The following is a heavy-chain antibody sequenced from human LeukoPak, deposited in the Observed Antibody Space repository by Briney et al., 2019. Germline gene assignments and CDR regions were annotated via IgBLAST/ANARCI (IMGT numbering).Heavy chain of an antibody. Sequence: PGGSLRLSCAASGFTFDDYAMHWVRQAPGRGLEWVSGISWNSDSAGYVDSVKGRFTISRDNAKNSLYLQMNGLRTEDTALYYCAKDLGAGEPYYYGMDVWGQGTTVTVSS. CDR2: ISWNSDSA. D-gene: IGHD1-14*01. CDR1: GFTFDDYA. CDR3: AKDLGAGEPYYYGMDV. V-gene: IGHV3-9*01. J-gene: IGHJ6*02.